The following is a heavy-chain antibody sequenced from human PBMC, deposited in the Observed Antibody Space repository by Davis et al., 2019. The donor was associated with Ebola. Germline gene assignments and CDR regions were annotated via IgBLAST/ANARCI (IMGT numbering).Heavy chain of an antibody. CDR2: IKSKNDGGTP. Sequence: GESLKISCAASGFTFSTYAMSWVRLAPGKGLQWVGRIKSKNDGGTPDYATPVKGRFTMSRDDVQNTLYLEMKSLTTEDTAMYYCTTYSSSWYDGYFQHWGQGTLVTVSS. V-gene: IGHV3-15*01. D-gene: IGHD6-13*01. J-gene: IGHJ1*01. CDR1: GFTFSTYA. CDR3: TTYSSSWYDGYFQH.